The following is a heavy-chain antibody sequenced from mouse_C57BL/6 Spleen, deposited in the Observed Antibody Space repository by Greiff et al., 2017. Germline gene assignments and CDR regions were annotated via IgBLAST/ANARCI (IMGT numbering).Heavy chain of an antibody. CDR1: GFNITDYY. Sequence: VQLQQSGAELVKPGASVKLSCTASGFNITDYYMHWVKQRTEQGLEWIGRIDPEDGETKYAPKFQCKATITADTSSNTAYLQLSSLTSEDTAVYYCARYGRSDYWGQGTTLTVSS. J-gene: IGHJ2*01. CDR2: IDPEDGET. D-gene: IGHD1-1*01. V-gene: IGHV14-2*01. CDR3: ARYGRSDY.